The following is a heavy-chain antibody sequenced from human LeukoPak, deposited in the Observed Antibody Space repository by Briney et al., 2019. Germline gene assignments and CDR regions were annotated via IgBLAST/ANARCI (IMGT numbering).Heavy chain of an antibody. CDR3: ARDGCSSTSCYHLGYNWFDP. CDR2: IYTSGST. Sequence: VKPSETLSLTCTVSGGSISSGSYYWSWIRQPAGKGLEWIGRIYTSGSTNYNPSLKSRVTISVDTSKNQFSLKLSSVTAADTAVYYCARDGCSSTSCYHLGYNWFDPWGQGTLVTVSS. CDR1: GGSISSGSYY. J-gene: IGHJ5*02. V-gene: IGHV4-61*02. D-gene: IGHD2-2*01.